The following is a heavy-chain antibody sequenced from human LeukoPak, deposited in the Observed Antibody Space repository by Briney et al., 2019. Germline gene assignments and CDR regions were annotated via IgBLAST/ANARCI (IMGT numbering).Heavy chain of an antibody. J-gene: IGHJ5*02. CDR3: ARDLDWGAFDA. Sequence: SETLSLTCTVSGGSLSSNNYYWGWLRQSPGKGLEWIGSMYYSGSTYYNPSLKRRVTISVDTPKNQFSLKLSSVTAEDTALYYCARDLDWGAFDAWGQGTLVTVSP. CDR2: MYYSGST. D-gene: IGHD3-9*01. CDR1: GGSLSSNNYY. V-gene: IGHV4-39*07.